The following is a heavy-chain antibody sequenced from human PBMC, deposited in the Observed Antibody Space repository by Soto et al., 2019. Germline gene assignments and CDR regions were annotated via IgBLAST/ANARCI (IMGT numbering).Heavy chain of an antibody. CDR2: IYYSGST. D-gene: IGHD3-3*01. CDR3: ARLPFGVVPVWFEP. Sequence: PSETLSLTCTVSGSSISSSSYYWGWIRQPPGKGLEWIGSIYYSGSTYYNPSLKSRATISVDTSKDQFSLKLSSVTAADTAVYYCARLPFGVVPVWFEPWGEGTLVTVSS. J-gene: IGHJ5*02. CDR1: GSSISSSSYY. V-gene: IGHV4-39*01.